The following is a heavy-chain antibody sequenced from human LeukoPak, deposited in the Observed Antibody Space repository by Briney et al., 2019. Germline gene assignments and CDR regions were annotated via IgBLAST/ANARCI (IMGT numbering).Heavy chain of an antibody. J-gene: IGHJ5*01. Sequence: GGSLRLSCTASGFTFSSYAIHWARQAPGKGLEWVAVTSIDGNNKFFADSVKGRFTISRDNSKNTVYLQMNSLRGEDTAIYYCARGVGNWNYDSWGQGSLVIVSS. CDR3: ARGVGNWNYDS. CDR2: TSIDGNNK. CDR1: GFTFSSYA. D-gene: IGHD1-7*01. V-gene: IGHV3-30-3*01.